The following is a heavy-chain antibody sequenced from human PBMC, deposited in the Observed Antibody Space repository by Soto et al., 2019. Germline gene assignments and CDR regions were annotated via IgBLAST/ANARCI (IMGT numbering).Heavy chain of an antibody. CDR3: AKCVGASNCFAP. CDR1: GYTFSGYH. D-gene: IGHD1-26*01. V-gene: IGHV1-2*04. J-gene: IGHJ5*01. CDR2: INTHTGDT. Sequence: QVPLVQSGAEVKEPGASVKVSCKASGYTFSGYHIHWVRQAPGQGLEWRGWINTHTGDTNYAQNFRGWVTMTRDTAINTAYVEMTGLTSYHTAVYFCAKCVGASNCFAPWGQGTLVTVSS.